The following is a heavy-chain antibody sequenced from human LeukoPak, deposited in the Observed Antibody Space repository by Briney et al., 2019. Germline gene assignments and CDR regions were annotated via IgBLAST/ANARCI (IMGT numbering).Heavy chain of an antibody. Sequence: SGPTLVKPTQTLTLTCTFSGFSLSTSGVGVGWIRQPPGKALEWLAVIYWNDDKRYSPSLKSRLTITKDTSKNQVVLTMTNMDPVDTATYYCAHRPEDYCTNGVCYYNWFDPWGQGTPVTVSS. CDR3: AHRPEDYCTNGVCYYNWFDP. CDR2: IYWNDDK. J-gene: IGHJ5*02. D-gene: IGHD2-8*01. CDR1: GFSLSTSGVG. V-gene: IGHV2-5*01.